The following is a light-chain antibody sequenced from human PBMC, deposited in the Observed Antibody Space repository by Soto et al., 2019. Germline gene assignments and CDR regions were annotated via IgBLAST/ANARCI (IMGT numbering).Light chain of an antibody. CDR1: RSVSSY. J-gene: IGKJ5*01. Sequence: EIVLTQSPATLSLSPGESATLSCRATRSVSSYLAWYQRKPGQAPRLLIYDASSRPTDIPARFSGSGSGTDFTLTISSLEPEDFALYYCQQRSNWPITFGQGTRLEIK. V-gene: IGKV3-11*01. CDR2: DAS. CDR3: QQRSNWPIT.